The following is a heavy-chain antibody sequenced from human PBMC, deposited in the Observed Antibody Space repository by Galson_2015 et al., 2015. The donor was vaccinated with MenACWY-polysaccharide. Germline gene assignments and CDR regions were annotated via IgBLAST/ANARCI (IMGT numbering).Heavy chain of an antibody. Sequence: SLRLSCAASGSRFSHSGMHWVRQAPGKGLEWEAVVQYDGSKIVYADSEKGRFTISRDNSKNTLFLEMNSLGVEDTAVYYCAREGSRIVFHAFDTCGQGTMVTVSS. CDR2: VQYDGSKI. D-gene: IGHD6-13*01. CDR3: AREGSRIVFHAFDT. J-gene: IGHJ3*02. CDR1: GSRFSHSG. V-gene: IGHV3-33*08.